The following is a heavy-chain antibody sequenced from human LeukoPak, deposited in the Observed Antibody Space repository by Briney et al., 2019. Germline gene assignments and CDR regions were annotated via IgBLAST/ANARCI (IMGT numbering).Heavy chain of an antibody. J-gene: IGHJ3*02. CDR3: ARGAYCGGDCYSGAFDI. V-gene: IGHV4-61*01. CDR2: SYYSGST. D-gene: IGHD2-21*01. CDR1: GGSISSSSYY. Sequence: SETLSLTCTVSGGSISSSSYYWSWIRQPPGKGLEWIGYSYYSGSTNYNPSLKSRVTISVDTSKNQFSLKLSSVTAADTAVYYCARGAYCGGDCYSGAFDIWGQGTMVTVSS.